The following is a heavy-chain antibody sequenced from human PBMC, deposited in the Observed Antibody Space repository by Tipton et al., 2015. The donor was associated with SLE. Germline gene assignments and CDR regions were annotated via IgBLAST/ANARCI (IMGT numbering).Heavy chain of an antibody. CDR2: VFPGGST. Sequence: GLVKPSETLSLTCTVSGGSISNNYWGWIRQPPGKGLEWIGYVFPGGSTDYNPSLESRVTMSVDTSKNQFSLRLSSVTAADTAVYYCARSSITARRGSYFDHWGQGTLVTVSS. CDR3: ARSSITARRGSYFDH. D-gene: IGHD6-6*01. CDR1: GGSISNNY. J-gene: IGHJ4*02. V-gene: IGHV4-59*01.